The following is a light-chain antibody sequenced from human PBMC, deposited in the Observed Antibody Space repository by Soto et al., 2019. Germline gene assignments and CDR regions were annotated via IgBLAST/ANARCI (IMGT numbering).Light chain of an antibody. V-gene: IGKV3-15*01. CDR2: GAS. J-gene: IGKJ1*01. CDR3: QQYNNWPLWT. Sequence: EIVMTQSPDTLSVSPGERATLSCRASQSVNSKLAWYQQKPGQAPRLLIYGASTRATDIPARFSGGGSGTEFTLTISSLQSEDFAVYFCQQYNNWPLWTFGQGTKVEIK. CDR1: QSVNSK.